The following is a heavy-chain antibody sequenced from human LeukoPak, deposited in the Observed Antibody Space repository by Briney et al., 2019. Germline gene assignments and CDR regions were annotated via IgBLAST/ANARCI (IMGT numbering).Heavy chain of an antibody. Sequence: SQTLSLTCALSGDSLSSNSAAWHWLRQSPSRGLEWLGRTYHRSKWYNDYAVSVKSRITINPDTSKNQFSLQLNSVTPEDTAVYYCAREPILLWFGELPPYYFDYWGQGTLVTVSS. CDR1: GDSLSSNSAA. V-gene: IGHV6-1*01. CDR2: TYHRSKWYN. D-gene: IGHD3-10*01. J-gene: IGHJ4*02. CDR3: AREPILLWFGELPPYYFDY.